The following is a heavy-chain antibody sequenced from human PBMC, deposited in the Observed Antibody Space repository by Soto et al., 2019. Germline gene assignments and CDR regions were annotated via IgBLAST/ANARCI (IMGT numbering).Heavy chain of an antibody. CDR1: GFTFSSYW. V-gene: IGHV3-7*01. J-gene: IGHJ6*03. CDR2: IKQDGSEK. CDR3: ARDGPYYDFWSGPEMGWDYYYYYYMDV. D-gene: IGHD3-3*01. Sequence: GGSLRLSCAASGFTFSSYWMSWVRQAPGKGLEWVANIKQDGSEKYYVDSVKGRFTISRDNAKNSLYLQMNSLRAEDTAVYYCARDGPYYDFWSGPEMGWDYYYYYYMDVWGKGTTVTVSS.